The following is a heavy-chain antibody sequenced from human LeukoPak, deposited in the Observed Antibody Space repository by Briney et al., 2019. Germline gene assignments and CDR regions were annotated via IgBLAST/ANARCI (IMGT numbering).Heavy chain of an antibody. D-gene: IGHD2-15*01. Sequence: GGSLRLSCAASGFTFSSYWVSWVRHAPGKGLEWVANIKQDGSEKYYVDSVKGRFTISRDNAKNSLYLQMNSLRAEDTAVYYCAQGLEGFGGYCSGGSCYFSYWGQGTLVTVSS. CDR2: IKQDGSEK. V-gene: IGHV3-7*01. CDR1: GFTFSSYW. J-gene: IGHJ4*02. CDR3: AQGLEGFGGYCSGGSCYFSY.